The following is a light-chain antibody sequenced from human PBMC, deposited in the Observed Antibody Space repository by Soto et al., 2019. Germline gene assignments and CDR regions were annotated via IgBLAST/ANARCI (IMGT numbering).Light chain of an antibody. CDR1: QSVGNS. V-gene: IGKV3-11*01. J-gene: IGKJ4*01. CDR3: QQRTSWPLLT. Sequence: DIVLTRSPATLSLSPGERASLSCRASQSVGNSLAWYQQKPGQPPRLLIYDASTRATGIPARFSGSGSVTDFTLTISSLEPEDFAVYYCQQRTSWPLLTFGGGTKVEIK. CDR2: DAS.